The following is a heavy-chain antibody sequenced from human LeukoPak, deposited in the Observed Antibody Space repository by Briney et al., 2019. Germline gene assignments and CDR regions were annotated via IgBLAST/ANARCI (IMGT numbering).Heavy chain of an antibody. CDR2: FDPEDGEK. D-gene: IGHD2-21*02. CDR3: ATVAPDDYYLDY. Sequence: ASVKVSCKVSGYSLTELSMHWVRQAPPKGLEWMGGFDPEDGEKIYAQKFQGRVAMTEDTSTDTAYMELSSLRSEDTAVYYCATVAPDDYYLDYWGQGTLVTVSS. J-gene: IGHJ4*02. CDR1: GYSLTELS. V-gene: IGHV1-24*01.